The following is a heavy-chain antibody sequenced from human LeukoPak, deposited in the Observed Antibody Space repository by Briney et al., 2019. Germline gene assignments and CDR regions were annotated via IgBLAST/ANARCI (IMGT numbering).Heavy chain of an antibody. CDR1: RGSISSYY. Sequence: SETLSLTCTVSRGSISSYYWSWIRQPPGKGLEWIGSIYHSGSTYYNPSLKSRVTISVDTSKNQFSLKLSSVTAADTAVYYCARIAGAAAGTHYYYYYMDVWGKGTTVTVSS. V-gene: IGHV4-59*08. D-gene: IGHD6-13*01. CDR3: ARIAGAAAGTHYYYYYMDV. CDR2: IYHSGST. J-gene: IGHJ6*03.